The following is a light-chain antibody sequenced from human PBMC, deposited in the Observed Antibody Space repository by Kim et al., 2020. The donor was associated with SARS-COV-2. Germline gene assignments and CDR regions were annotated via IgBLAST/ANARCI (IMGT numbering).Light chain of an antibody. CDR1: QSLLHSNGYNY. CDR2: LGS. J-gene: IGKJ5*01. V-gene: IGKV2-28*01. CDR3: MQALQTSIT. Sequence: DIMMTQSPLSLPVTPGEPASISCRSSQSLLHSNGYNYLDWYLQKPGQSPQLLIYLGSNRASGVPDRFSGSGSGTDFTLQISRVEAEDVGVYYCMQALQTSITFGQGTRLEIK.